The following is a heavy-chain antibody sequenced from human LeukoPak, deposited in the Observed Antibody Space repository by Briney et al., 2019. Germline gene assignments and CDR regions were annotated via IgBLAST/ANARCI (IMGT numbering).Heavy chain of an antibody. CDR1: GYPFRNYD. CDR3: AAGVRGVIHDYYYYYYMDV. J-gene: IGHJ6*03. CDR2: INPHSGKT. V-gene: IGHV1-8*01. D-gene: IGHD3-10*01. Sequence: ASVKVSCKTSGYPFRNYDINWVRQATGQGLEWMGWINPHSGKTGYAQKFQGRVTMTTDTSASTAYMELSSLRSEDTAVYYCAAGVRGVIHDYYYYYYMDVWGKGTTVTISS.